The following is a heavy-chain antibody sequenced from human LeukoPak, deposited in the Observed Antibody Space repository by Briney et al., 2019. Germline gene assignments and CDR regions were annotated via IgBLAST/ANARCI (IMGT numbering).Heavy chain of an antibody. CDR1: GFTFSSYE. V-gene: IGHV3-48*03. CDR2: ISISRGTV. D-gene: IGHD2-15*01. J-gene: IGHJ4*02. Sequence: GGSLRLSCAASGFTFSSYEMNWVRQAPGKGLEWISYISISRGTVYYADSVKGRFTISRDNTKNSVYLQMNSLRVEDTAVYYCAYWAGTVAAFNGPFDYWGRGTRVTVSS. CDR3: AYWAGTVAAFNGPFDY.